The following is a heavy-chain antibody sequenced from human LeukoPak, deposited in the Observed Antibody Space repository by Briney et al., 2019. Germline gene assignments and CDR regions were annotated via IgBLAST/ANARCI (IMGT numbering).Heavy chain of an antibody. CDR1: GGSISSSNW. D-gene: IGHD2-2*01. Sequence: PSGTLSLTCAVSGGSISSSNWWSWVRQPPGKGLEWIGEIYHSGSTNYNPSLKSRVTISVDKSKKQFSLRLASVTAADTAVYYCARRAVVPAAVSYFDNWGQGTLVAVSS. J-gene: IGHJ4*02. V-gene: IGHV4-4*02. CDR3: ARRAVVPAAVSYFDN. CDR2: IYHSGST.